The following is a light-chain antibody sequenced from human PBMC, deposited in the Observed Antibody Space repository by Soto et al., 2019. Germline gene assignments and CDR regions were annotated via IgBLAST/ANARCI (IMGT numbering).Light chain of an antibody. Sequence: QSVLTQPRSVSGSPGQSVTISCTGTSSDVGGYNYVSWYQHHSGKAPKLLIYEVTNRPSGISDRFSGSKSVNTASLTISGLQAEDESDYYCGSYSSTDTPFVFGTGTKVNVL. V-gene: IGLV2-11*01. CDR3: GSYSSTDTPFV. CDR1: SSDVGGYNY. J-gene: IGLJ1*01. CDR2: EVT.